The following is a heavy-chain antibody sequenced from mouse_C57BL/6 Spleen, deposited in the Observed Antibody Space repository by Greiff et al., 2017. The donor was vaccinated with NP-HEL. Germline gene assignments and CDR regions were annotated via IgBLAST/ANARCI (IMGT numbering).Heavy chain of an antibody. CDR3: ARGGIYDYDAGYYFDY. CDR2: ILPGSGST. CDR1: GYTFTGYW. V-gene: IGHV1-9*01. J-gene: IGHJ2*01. Sequence: QVQLQQSGAELMKPGASVKLSCKATGYTFTGYWIEWVKQRPGHGLEWIGEILPGSGSTNYNEKFKGKATFTADTSSNTAYMQLSSLTTEDSAIYYCARGGIYDYDAGYYFDYWGQGTTLTVSS. D-gene: IGHD2-4*01.